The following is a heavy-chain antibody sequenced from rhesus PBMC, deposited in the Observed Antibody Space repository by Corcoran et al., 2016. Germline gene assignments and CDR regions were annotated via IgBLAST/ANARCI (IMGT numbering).Heavy chain of an antibody. Sequence: QVQLQESGPGLVKPSETLSLSCAVSGSSVRGYYWHWVRQQPGRGLEWSGSIPGSGGEIFLNPTRKRRFTLSVDTSKNQLSLKLKFLTAADAAIYFCVKEGHNCHYGLDAWGQGVVVTVSS. CDR2: IPGSGGEI. CDR3: VKEGHNCHYGLDA. D-gene: IGHD1-26*01. V-gene: IGHV4S14*01. J-gene: IGHJ6*01. CDR1: GSSVRGYY.